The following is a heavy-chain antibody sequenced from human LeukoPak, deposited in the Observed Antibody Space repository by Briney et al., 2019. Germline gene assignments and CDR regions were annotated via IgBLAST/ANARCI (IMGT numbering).Heavy chain of an antibody. CDR2: ISSSSSTI. CDR3: APLGRVADTMYFDY. CDR1: GFTFSSYS. V-gene: IGHV3-48*01. D-gene: IGHD6-19*01. Sequence: GGSLRLSCAASGFTFSSYSMNWVRQAPGKGLEWVSYISSSSSTIYYADSVKGRFTISRDNSKNTLYLQMNSLRAEDTAVYYCAPLGRVADTMYFDYWGQGTLVTVSS. J-gene: IGHJ4*02.